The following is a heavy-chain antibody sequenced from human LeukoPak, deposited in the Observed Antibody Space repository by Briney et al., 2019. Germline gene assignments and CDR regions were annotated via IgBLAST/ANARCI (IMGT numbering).Heavy chain of an antibody. Sequence: PGGSLRLSCAASGFTVTSNYMIWVRLAPGKGLEWVSVIYSGARTYYADSVKGRFTISRDNSDNTLYLQMNSLRAEDTAVYYCARGGGYDWGYYFDYWGQGALVTVSS. CDR1: GFTVTSNY. D-gene: IGHD5-12*01. CDR3: ARGGGYDWGYYFDY. CDR2: IYSGART. V-gene: IGHV3-66*01. J-gene: IGHJ4*02.